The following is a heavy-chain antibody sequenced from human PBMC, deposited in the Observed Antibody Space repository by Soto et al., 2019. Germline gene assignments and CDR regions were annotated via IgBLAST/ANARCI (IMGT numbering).Heavy chain of an antibody. CDR2: INYSGST. D-gene: IGHD2-15*01. V-gene: IGHV4-59*01. CDR3: ARDKRIGNHNYWYIEL. Sequence: SETLSLTCTVAGGSINNYYWSWIRQPPGKGLEWIGYINYSGSTNYSPSLKSRVTISVDSSKNQFSLKVTSVTAADTAVYYCARDKRIGNHNYWYIELWGRGTLVTVSS. J-gene: IGHJ2*01. CDR1: GGSINNYY.